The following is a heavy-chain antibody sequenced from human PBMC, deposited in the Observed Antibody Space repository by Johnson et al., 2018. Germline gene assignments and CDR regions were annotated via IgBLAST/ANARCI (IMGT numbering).Heavy chain of an antibody. CDR2: ITDDGSTT. Sequence: VQLVQSGGGLVQPGGSLRLSCAASGFTFSNYWMHWVRQAPGKGLVWVAHITDDGSTTTYADSVKGRFTISRDNAENTLYRQMNRLRAEDTAVYYWVREWWQVWAGGQVTMVTVSS. D-gene: IGHD2-15*01. V-gene: IGHV3-74*01. J-gene: IGHJ3*01. CDR3: VREWWQVWA. CDR1: GFTFSNYW.